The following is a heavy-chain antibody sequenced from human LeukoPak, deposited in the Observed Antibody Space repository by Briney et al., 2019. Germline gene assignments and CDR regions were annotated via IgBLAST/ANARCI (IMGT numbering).Heavy chain of an antibody. Sequence: PSQTLSLTCAVSGASVSSGGFSWAWLRQPPGKGLVWFGYIYHNGNTYYNPSLKSRVNISVDGSKNQFSLKLSSVTAADTAVYYCALRVYYYDSSGYYDAFDIWGQGTMVTVSS. V-gene: IGHV4-30-2*01. CDR3: ALRVYYYDSSGYYDAFDI. J-gene: IGHJ3*02. D-gene: IGHD3-22*01. CDR2: IYHNGNT. CDR1: GASVSSGGFS.